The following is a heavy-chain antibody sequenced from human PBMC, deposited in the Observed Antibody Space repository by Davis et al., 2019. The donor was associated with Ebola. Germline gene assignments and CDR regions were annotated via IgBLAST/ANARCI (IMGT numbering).Heavy chain of an antibody. J-gene: IGHJ6*02. CDR3: ARGYYYYGMDV. CDR1: GGSISSSSYY. CDR2: IYYSGST. Sequence: SETLSLTCTVSGGSISSSSYYWGWIRQHPGKGLEWIGYIYYSGSTYYNPSLKSRVTISVDTSKNQFSLKLSSVTAADTAVYYCARGYYYYGMDVWGQGTTVTVSS. V-gene: IGHV4-31*03.